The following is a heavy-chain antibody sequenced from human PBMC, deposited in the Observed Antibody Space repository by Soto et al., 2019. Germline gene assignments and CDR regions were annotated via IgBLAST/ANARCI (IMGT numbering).Heavy chain of an antibody. Sequence: SETLSLTCAVSGGSIISTTNWWTWVRQPPGMGLEWIGEIFHTGTTNYIPSLKDRVTMSIDKSKNQFSLRLTSVTAADTAIYYCASLFGPWGQGTLVTVSS. J-gene: IGHJ5*02. CDR3: ASLFGP. D-gene: IGHD3-16*01. V-gene: IGHV4-4*02. CDR1: GGSIISTTNW. CDR2: IFHTGTT.